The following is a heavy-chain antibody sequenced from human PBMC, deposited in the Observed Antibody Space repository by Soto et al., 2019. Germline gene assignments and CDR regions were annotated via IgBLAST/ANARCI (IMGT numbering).Heavy chain of an antibody. CDR1: GGSFSGYY. D-gene: IGHD6-6*01. V-gene: IGHV4-34*01. CDR2: INPSGST. J-gene: IGHJ4*02. Sequence: QVQLQQWGAGLLKPSETLSLTCAVYGGSFSGYYWSWIRQPPGKGLEWIGEINPSGSTNYNPSLKSRVAISVDTSKHHFSLKLSSVTAADTAVYYCARPAAIAARPLNYWGQGTLVTVSS. CDR3: ARPAAIAARPLNY.